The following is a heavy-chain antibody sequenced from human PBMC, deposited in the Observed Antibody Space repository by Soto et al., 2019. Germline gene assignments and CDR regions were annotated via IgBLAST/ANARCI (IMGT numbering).Heavy chain of an antibody. CDR3: ARDLQKLRPYFDFWSGYYFNSHAPDY. J-gene: IGHJ4*02. CDR1: GFTFSSYS. D-gene: IGHD3-3*01. CDR2: ISSSSSTI. Sequence: PGGSLRLSCAASGFTFSSYSMNWVRQAPGKGLEWVSYISSSSSTIYYADSVKGRFTISRDNAKNSLYLQMNSLRAEDTAVYYCARDLQKLRPYFDFWSGYYFNSHAPDYWGQGTLVTVSS. V-gene: IGHV3-48*01.